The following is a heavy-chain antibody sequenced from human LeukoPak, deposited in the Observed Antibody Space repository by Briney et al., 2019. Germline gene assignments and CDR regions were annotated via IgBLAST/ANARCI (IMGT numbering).Heavy chain of an antibody. J-gene: IGHJ3*02. CDR3: ARDSAMGSGWRTDAFDI. Sequence: PSETLSLTCTVSGGSISSSSYYWGWIRQPPGKGLEWIGNIYYSGSTYYNPSLKSRVTISVYPSKNQFSLKLRSVTAADTAVYCARDSAMGSGWRTDAFDIWGQGTMVTVSS. V-gene: IGHV4-39*07. D-gene: IGHD6-19*01. CDR2: IYYSGST. CDR1: GGSISSSSYY.